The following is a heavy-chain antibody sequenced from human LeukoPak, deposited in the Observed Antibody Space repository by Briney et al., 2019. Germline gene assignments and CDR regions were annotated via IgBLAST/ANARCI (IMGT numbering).Heavy chain of an antibody. V-gene: IGHV4-4*02. CDR1: GGSISDKYW. J-gene: IGHJ4*02. Sequence: SETLSLTCAVSGGSISDKYWWRWVRQFPDKGLEWIGYIYRSESTSYKPSLKSRVTISVDRSKNQFSLKLSSVTAADTAVYYCARGSWNGSYLDYWGQGTLVTVSS. CDR3: ARGSWNGSYLDY. CDR2: IYRSEST. D-gene: IGHD3-3*01.